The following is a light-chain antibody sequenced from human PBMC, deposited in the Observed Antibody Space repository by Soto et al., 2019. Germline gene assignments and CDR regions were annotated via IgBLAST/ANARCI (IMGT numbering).Light chain of an antibody. CDR1: SSDIGGYNR. V-gene: IGLV2-14*03. J-gene: IGLJ2*01. CDR3: SSHTSSSTSVV. Sequence: QSALTQPASVSGSPGQSITISCTGTSSDIGGYNRVSWSQQHPGDAPKLMIYEVSNRPSGVSNRFSGSKSGNTASLRISGLQAEDEADYYCSSHTSSSTSVVFGGGTKLTVL. CDR2: EVS.